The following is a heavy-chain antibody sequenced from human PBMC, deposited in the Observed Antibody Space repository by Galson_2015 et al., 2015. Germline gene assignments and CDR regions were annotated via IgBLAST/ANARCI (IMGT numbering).Heavy chain of an antibody. CDR3: AIVRGYNFLDY. CDR1: GGSISSGSYY. Sequence: TLSLTCTVSGGSISSGSYYWSWIRQPAGKGLEWIGRIYTSGSTNYNPSLKSRVPISVDTSKNQCSLKLSSVTAADTAVYYCAIVRGYNFLDYSRQGTLAPVSS. V-gene: IGHV4-61*02. D-gene: IGHD5-24*01. CDR2: IYTSGST. J-gene: IGHJ4*02.